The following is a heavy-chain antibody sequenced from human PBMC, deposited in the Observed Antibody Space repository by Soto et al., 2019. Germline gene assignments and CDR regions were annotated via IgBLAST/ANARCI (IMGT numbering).Heavy chain of an antibody. D-gene: IGHD2-15*01. V-gene: IGHV4-61*01. CDR2: IYLGGSI. J-gene: IGHJ4*01. CDR1: GFSVDSDSFY. Sequence: SETLSLTCPVSGFSVDSDSFYYTWIRQTPGKGLEWIGYIYLGGSINYNPSFKSRVIISVDTSKNQFSVRLSSVTAADTAVYYCAREDSQYDYFDYWGHGALVTVSS. CDR3: AREDSQYDYFDY.